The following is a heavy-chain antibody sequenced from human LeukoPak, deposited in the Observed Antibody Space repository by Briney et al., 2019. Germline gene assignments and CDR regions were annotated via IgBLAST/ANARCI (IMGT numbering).Heavy chain of an antibody. V-gene: IGHV3-30*04. D-gene: IGHD5-12*01. CDR2: ISYDGSNK. CDR3: ARVETIRGYIGYVFDY. Sequence: GRSLRLSCAASGFTLSSYTMHWVRQAPGKGLEWVAVISYDGSNKYYADSVKGRFTISRDNSKDTLYLQMNSLRAEDTAVYYCARVETIRGYIGYVFDYWGQGTLVTVSS. J-gene: IGHJ4*02. CDR1: GFTLSSYT.